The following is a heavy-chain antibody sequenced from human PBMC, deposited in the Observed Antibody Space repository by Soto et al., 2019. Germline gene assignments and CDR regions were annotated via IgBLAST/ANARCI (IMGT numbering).Heavy chain of an antibody. Sequence: EVQLVESGGGLVKPGGSLRLSCAASGFTFSTYIMHWVRQAPGKGLEWISTISSTSTNIYYADSVKGRFTISRDSPKNSMYLQMNSLRAEDMAVYYCARGIVSSSLVTFDVWGQGTLVTVSP. CDR1: GFTFSTYI. V-gene: IGHV3-21*06. D-gene: IGHD1-26*01. CDR3: ARGIVSSSLVTFDV. J-gene: IGHJ3*01. CDR2: ISSTSTNI.